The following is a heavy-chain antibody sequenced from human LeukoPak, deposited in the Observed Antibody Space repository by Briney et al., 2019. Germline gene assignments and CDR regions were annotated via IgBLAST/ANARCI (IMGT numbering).Heavy chain of an antibody. J-gene: IGHJ4*02. CDR2: ISSSSSYI. V-gene: IGHV3-21*04. D-gene: IGHD1-1*01. CDR3: AKDQGRDYTDY. Sequence: GGSLRLSCAASGFTFSSYSMNWVRQAPGKGLEWVSSISSSSSYIYYADSVKGRFTISRDNSKNTLYLQMNSLRAEDTAVYYCAKDQGRDYTDYWGQGTLVTVSS. CDR1: GFTFSSYS.